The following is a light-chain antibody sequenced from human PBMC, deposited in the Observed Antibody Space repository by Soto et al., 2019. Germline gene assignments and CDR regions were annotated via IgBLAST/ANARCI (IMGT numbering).Light chain of an antibody. CDR2: EVN. J-gene: IGLJ1*01. CDR1: SSDVGGYKY. CDR3: SSYAGNNNLGV. V-gene: IGLV2-8*01. Sequence: QSALTQPPSASGSPGKSVTISCTGTSSDVGGYKYVSWYQQHPGKAPKLMIFEVNKRPSGVPDRISGSKSCNTASLTVSGRQAEDEADDYCSSYAGNNNLGVFGTGTKLTV.